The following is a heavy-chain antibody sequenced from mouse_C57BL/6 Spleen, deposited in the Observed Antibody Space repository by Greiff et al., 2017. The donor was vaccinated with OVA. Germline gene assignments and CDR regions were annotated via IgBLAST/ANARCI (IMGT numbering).Heavy chain of an antibody. J-gene: IGHJ4*01. CDR3: ARQGYDGYFSYAMDY. CDR1: GYTFTSYW. Sequence: VQLQQPGAELVRPGSSVKLSCKASGYTFTSYWMHWVKQRPIQGLEWIGNIDPSDSETHYNQKFKDKATLTVDKSSSTAYMQLSSLTSEDSAVYYCARQGYDGYFSYAMDYWGQGTSVTVSS. CDR2: IDPSDSET. D-gene: IGHD2-3*01. V-gene: IGHV1-52*01.